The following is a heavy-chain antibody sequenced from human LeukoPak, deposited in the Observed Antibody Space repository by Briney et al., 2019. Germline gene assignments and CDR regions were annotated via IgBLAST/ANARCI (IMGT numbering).Heavy chain of an antibody. CDR1: GFTFSSFA. CDR3: AKSLAVIAARDSLYFQH. Sequence: PGGSLRLSCAASGFTFSSFAMSWVRQAPGKGLEWVSAISDSGGTTYYADSVKGRFTISRDNSKNTLNLQMSSLRAEDTAVYYCAKSLAVIAARDSLYFQHWGQGTLVTVSS. J-gene: IGHJ1*01. CDR2: ISDSGGTT. V-gene: IGHV3-23*01. D-gene: IGHD6-6*01.